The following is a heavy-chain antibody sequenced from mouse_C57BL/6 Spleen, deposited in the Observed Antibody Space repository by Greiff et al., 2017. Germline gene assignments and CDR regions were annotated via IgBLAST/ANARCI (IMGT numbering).Heavy chain of an antibody. CDR1: GFTFSSYA. V-gene: IGHV5-4*01. Sequence: EVKLMESGGGLVKPGGSLKLSCAASGFTFSSYAMSWVRQTPEKRLEWVATISDGGSYTYYPDNVKGRFTISRDNAKNNLYLQMSQLKSEDTAMYYCARDREGYFDYWGQGTTLTVSS. CDR2: ISDGGSYT. J-gene: IGHJ2*01. CDR3: ARDREGYFDY.